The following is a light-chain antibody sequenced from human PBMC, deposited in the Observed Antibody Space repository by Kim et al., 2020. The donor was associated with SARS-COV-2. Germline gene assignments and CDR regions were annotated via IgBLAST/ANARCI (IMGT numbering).Light chain of an antibody. V-gene: IGLV2-23*02. Sequence: GESFTLSCTGTSADFGYCDLVSWYQQKPGKAPTLIIYEVTKRPSGISTRFSGSKSGNTASLTISGLQAEDEADYYCFSYGGRSTYVFGTGTKVTVL. J-gene: IGLJ1*01. CDR1: SADFGYCDL. CDR2: EVT. CDR3: FSYGGRSTYV.